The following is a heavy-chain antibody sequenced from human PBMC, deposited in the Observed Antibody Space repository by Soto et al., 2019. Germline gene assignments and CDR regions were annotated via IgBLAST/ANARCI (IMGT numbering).Heavy chain of an antibody. Sequence: GGSLRLSCAASGFTFSSSVMTWVRQAPGKGLECVSAISGSGGSTFYADSVKGRFTISRDNSKNMLYLQINSLRAEDTAVYFCAKAFCSSSSCSRGHFDSWGQGTLVTVSS. CDR1: GFTFSSSV. J-gene: IGHJ4*02. V-gene: IGHV3-23*01. CDR2: ISGSGGST. CDR3: AKAFCSSSSCSRGHFDS. D-gene: IGHD2-2*01.